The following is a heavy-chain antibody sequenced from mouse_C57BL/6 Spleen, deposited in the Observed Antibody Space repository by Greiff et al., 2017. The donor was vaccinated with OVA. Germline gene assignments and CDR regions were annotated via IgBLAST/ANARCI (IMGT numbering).Heavy chain of an antibody. J-gene: IGHJ2*01. Sequence: QVQLQQPGTELVKPGASVKLSCKVSGYSFTSCCLHWVKQRPGQGLEWIGNINTSNGGTNYNEKFKSKDTLTVDKSSSTSYMQLSNLTAEDSAVYYYARNNYWGQGTTLTVSS. CDR1: GYSFTSCC. V-gene: IGHV1-53*01. CDR3: ARNNY. CDR2: INTSNGGT.